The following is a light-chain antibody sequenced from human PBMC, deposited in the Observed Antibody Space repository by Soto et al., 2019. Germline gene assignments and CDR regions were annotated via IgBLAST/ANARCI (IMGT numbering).Light chain of an antibody. CDR3: QQRVNRPLT. V-gene: IGKV3-11*01. CDR2: DTS. J-gene: IGKJ4*01. CDR1: QSISSH. Sequence: EILLSQSAATLSLSRGQRATLSCSASQSISSHLAWYQQKPGQAPRLLMFDTSNRATGIPARSSGSGSGKHITLTISSLEPEDLAVYYCQQRVNRPLTFGGGTRMEIK.